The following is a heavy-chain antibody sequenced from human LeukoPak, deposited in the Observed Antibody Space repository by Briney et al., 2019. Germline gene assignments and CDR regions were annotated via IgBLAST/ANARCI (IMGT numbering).Heavy chain of an antibody. CDR1: GGSISSYN. Sequence: SETLSLTCTVSGGSISSYNWSWIRQPPGKGLERIGYIYYSGSTNYNPSLKSRVTISVDTSKNQFSLKLSSVTAADTAVYYCATTLRRSGYFDYWGQGTLVTVSS. CDR3: ATTLRRSGYFDY. V-gene: IGHV4-59*01. D-gene: IGHD1-1*01. CDR2: IYYSGST. J-gene: IGHJ4*02.